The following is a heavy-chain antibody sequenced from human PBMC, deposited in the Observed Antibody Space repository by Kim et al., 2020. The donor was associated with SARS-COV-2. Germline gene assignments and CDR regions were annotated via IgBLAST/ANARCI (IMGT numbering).Heavy chain of an antibody. V-gene: IGHV4-34*01. CDR2: INHSGST. Sequence: SETLSLTCAVYGGSFSGYYWSWIRQPPGKGLEWIGEINHSGSTNYNPSLKSRVTISVDTSKNQFSLKLSSVTAADTAVYYCARGPYCSSTSCYPAWGQGTLVTVSS. CDR1: GGSFSGYY. J-gene: IGHJ5*02. D-gene: IGHD2-2*01. CDR3: ARGPYCSSTSCYPA.